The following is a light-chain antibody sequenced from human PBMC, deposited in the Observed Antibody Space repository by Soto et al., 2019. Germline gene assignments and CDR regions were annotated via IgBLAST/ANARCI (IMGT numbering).Light chain of an antibody. CDR2: GAS. V-gene: IGKV3-20*01. CDR3: HQYGVSPVT. CDR1: QGVDNY. J-gene: IGKJ1*01. Sequence: EIVLTQSPGTLSLSLGERATLSCRASQGVDNYLAWYQQKPVQAPRLLIYGASSRATGIPDRFSGSGYGTDFTLTISRLEPEDFAVYYCHQYGVSPVTFGQGTTVEIK.